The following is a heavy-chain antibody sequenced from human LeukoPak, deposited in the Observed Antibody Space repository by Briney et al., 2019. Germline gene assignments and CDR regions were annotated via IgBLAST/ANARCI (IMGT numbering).Heavy chain of an antibody. J-gene: IGHJ4*02. CDR2: IYYSGST. D-gene: IGHD5-18*01. CDR1: GGSISSAGYY. V-gene: IGHV4-31*03. CDR3: AADRTAHYFDY. Sequence: SQTLSLTCTVSGGSISSAGYYWSWIRQHPGKGLEWIGYIYYSGSTYYSPSLRSRVTISVDTSKNQFSLKLSSVTAADTAVYYCAADRTAHYFDYWGQGTLVTVSS.